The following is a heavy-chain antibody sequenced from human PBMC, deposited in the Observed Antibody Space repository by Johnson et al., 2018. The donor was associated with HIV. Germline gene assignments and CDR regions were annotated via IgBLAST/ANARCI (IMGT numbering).Heavy chain of an antibody. Sequence: HVQLVESGGGVVQPGRSLRLSCAASGFTFSSYGMHWVRQAPGKGLEWVAVISYDGSNKYYADSVKGRFTISRDNSKNTLYLQMNSLRAEDTAVYYCAKASQQLVFYVAVDIWGQGTMVTVSS. CDR1: GFTFSSYG. J-gene: IGHJ3*02. CDR3: AKASQQLVFYVAVDI. D-gene: IGHD6-13*01. CDR2: ISYDGSNK. V-gene: IGHV3-30*18.